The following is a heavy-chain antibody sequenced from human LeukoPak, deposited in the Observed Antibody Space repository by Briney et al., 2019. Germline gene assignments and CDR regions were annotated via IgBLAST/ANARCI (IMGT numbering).Heavy chain of an antibody. J-gene: IGHJ4*02. CDR3: AREVVVGARTFDY. CDR2: IYTSGST. CDR1: GGSFSGYY. D-gene: IGHD2-15*01. V-gene: IGHV4-4*07. Sequence: PSETLSLTCAVYGGSFSGYYWSWIRQPPGKGLEWIGRIYTSGSTNYNPSLKSRVTMSVGTSKNQFSLKLSSVTAADTAVYYCAREVVVGARTFDYWGQGTLVTVSS.